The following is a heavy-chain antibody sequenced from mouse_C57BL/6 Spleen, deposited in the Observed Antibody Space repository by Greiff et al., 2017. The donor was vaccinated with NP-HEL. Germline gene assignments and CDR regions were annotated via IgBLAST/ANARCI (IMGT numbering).Heavy chain of an antibody. CDR1: GYTFTDYE. D-gene: IGHD1-1*01. Sequence: VKLQESGAELVRPGASVTLSCKASGYTFTDYEMHWVKQTPVHGLEWIGAIDPETGGTAYNQKFKGKAILTADKSSSTAYMELRSLTSEDSAVYYCTRYYGSSDFDYWGQGTTLTVSS. CDR3: TRYYGSSDFDY. V-gene: IGHV1-15*01. J-gene: IGHJ2*01. CDR2: IDPETGGT.